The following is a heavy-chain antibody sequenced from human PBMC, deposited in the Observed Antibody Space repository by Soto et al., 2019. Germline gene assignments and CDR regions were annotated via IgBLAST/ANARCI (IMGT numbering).Heavy chain of an antibody. J-gene: IGHJ4*02. CDR2: TYYRSKWYN. CDR1: GDSVSSNSAA. V-gene: IGHV6-1*01. D-gene: IGHD6-19*01. Sequence: QVPLQQSGPGLVKPSQTLSLTCAISGDSVSSNSAAWNWIRQSPSRGLEWLGRTYYRSKWYNDYAVSVKSRITISTDTSTTQFSLQLNAVTPEATAVYYCARDRGGRRQWLDPLDYWGQGTLVTVSS. CDR3: ARDRGGRRQWLDPLDY.